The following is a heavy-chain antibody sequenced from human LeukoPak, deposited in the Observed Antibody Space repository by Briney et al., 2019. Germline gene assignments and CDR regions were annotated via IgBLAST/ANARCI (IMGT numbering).Heavy chain of an antibody. CDR1: GGSLSTYD. J-gene: IGHJ6*04. CDR2: LYHRGSK. CDR3: ARDLKGYSIDV. V-gene: IGHV4-59*12. Sequence: PSETLSLTCTISGGSLSTYDWTWIRQSPGKGLEWIGYLYHRGSKNYNPSLKSRVTFSEDTSKNQFSMNLRSVTAADSAIYYCARDLKGYSIDVWGRGIAVTVSS.